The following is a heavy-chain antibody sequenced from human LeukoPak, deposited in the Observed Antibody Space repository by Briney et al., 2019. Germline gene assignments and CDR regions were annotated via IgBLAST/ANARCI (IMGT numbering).Heavy chain of an antibody. Sequence: SETLSLTCAVYGGSFSDYYWNWIRQPPGKGLEWIGEINHSGSTNYNPSLKSRVTISVDTSKNQFSLKLSSVTAADTAVYYYARAQQGYSGYDYYWFDSWGQGTLVTVSS. D-gene: IGHD5-12*01. V-gene: IGHV4-34*01. J-gene: IGHJ5*01. CDR1: GGSFSDYY. CDR3: ARAQQGYSGYDYYWFDS. CDR2: INHSGST.